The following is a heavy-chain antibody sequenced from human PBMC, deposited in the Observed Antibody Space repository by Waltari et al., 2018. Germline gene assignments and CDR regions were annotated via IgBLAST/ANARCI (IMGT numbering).Heavy chain of an antibody. Sequence: EVQLVESGGGLVQPGRSLRLSCTASGFTFGDYAMSWVRQAPGKGLEWVGFIRSKAYGGTTEYAASVKGRFTISRDDSKSIAYLQMNSLKTEDTAVYYCTSPSDSGYYYYGMDVWGQGTTVTVSS. D-gene: IGHD2-15*01. CDR2: IRSKAYGGTT. V-gene: IGHV3-49*04. CDR1: GFTFGDYA. CDR3: TSPSDSGYYYYGMDV. J-gene: IGHJ6*02.